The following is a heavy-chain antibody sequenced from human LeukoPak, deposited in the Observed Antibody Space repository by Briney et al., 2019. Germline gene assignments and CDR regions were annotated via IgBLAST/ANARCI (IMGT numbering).Heavy chain of an antibody. CDR1: GFTFSSYG. Sequence: PGGSLRLSCAASGFTFSSYGMQWVRQAPGKGLEWVAVISHDGTVQHYADSVKGRFTISRDNSDNTLYLQMNSLRDEDTAMYYCAKEGTAVASSYFDYWGQGTLITVSS. CDR3: AKEGTAVASSYFDY. CDR2: ISHDGTVQ. J-gene: IGHJ4*02. D-gene: IGHD5-18*01. V-gene: IGHV3-30*18.